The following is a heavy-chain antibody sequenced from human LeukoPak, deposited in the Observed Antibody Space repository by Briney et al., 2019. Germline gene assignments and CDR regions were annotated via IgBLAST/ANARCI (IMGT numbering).Heavy chain of an antibody. D-gene: IGHD2-15*01. Sequence: SETLSLTCAVSGGSINDRDWWTWVRPPPEKGLEWLGEIQTTGRTNSNPSLRSRVTMSINKARKQVFLNLNSVTAADTAVYYCASADIGWNPAHYWGQGTLVIVSS. V-gene: IGHV4-4*02. CDR1: GGSINDRDW. CDR2: IQTTGRT. CDR3: ASADIGWNPAHY. J-gene: IGHJ4*02.